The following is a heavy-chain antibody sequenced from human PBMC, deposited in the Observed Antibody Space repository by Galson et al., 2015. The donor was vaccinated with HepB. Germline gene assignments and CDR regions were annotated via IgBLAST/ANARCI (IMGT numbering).Heavy chain of an antibody. D-gene: IGHD5-12*01. CDR2: IKSKTDGGTT. CDR1: GFTFSNAW. J-gene: IGHJ4*02. V-gene: IGHV3-15*01. CDR3: TTGVVGGGWLRRAEVDY. Sequence: SLRLSCAASGFTFSNAWMSWVRQAPGKGLEWVGRIKSKTDGGTTDYAAPVKGRYTISRDDSKNTLYLQMNSLKTEDTAVYYCTTGVVGGGWLRRAEVDYWGQGTLVTVSS.